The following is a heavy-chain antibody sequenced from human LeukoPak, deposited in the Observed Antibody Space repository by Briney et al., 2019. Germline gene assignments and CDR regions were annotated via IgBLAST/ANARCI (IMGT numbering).Heavy chain of an antibody. CDR3: ARGRPYGGYADY. CDR1: GGSFSGYY. Sequence: PSETLSLTCAVYGGSFSGYYWSWIRQPPGKGLEWIGEINHSGSTNYNPSLKSRVTISVDTSKNQFSLKLSSVTAADTAVYYCARGRPYGGYADYWGQGTLVTVSS. J-gene: IGHJ4*02. V-gene: IGHV4-34*01. D-gene: IGHD5-12*01. CDR2: INHSGST.